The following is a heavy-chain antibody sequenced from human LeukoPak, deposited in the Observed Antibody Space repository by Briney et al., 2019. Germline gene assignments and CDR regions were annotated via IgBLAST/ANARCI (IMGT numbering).Heavy chain of an antibody. Sequence: PSETLSLTCTVSGGSISNYYRSWIRQPPGKGLEWIGYIYYSGSSNYNPSLKSRVTISVDTSKKQFSLKLSSVTAADTAVYYCARFGYSYGMDVWGQGTTVTVSS. CDR3: ARFGYSYGMDV. J-gene: IGHJ6*02. CDR1: GGSISNYY. D-gene: IGHD3-22*01. CDR2: IYYSGSS. V-gene: IGHV4-59*01.